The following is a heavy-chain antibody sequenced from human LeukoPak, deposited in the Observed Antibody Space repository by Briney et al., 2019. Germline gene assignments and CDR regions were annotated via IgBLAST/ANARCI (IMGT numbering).Heavy chain of an antibody. CDR1: GFTFSSYA. V-gene: IGHV3-23*01. CDR2: ISGSGGST. D-gene: IGHD6-19*01. CDR3: AKDSGYSSGWYDY. J-gene: IGHJ4*02. Sequence: GRSLRLSCAASGFTFSSYAMSWVRQAPGKGPEWVSDISGSGGSTYYADSVKGRFTISRDNSKNTLYLQMNSLRAEDTAVYYCAKDSGYSSGWYDYWGQGTLVTVSS.